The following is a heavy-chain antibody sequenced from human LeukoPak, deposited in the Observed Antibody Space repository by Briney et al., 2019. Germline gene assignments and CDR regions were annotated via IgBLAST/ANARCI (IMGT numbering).Heavy chain of an antibody. V-gene: IGHV5-51*01. Sequence: GESLKISCKGSGYSFTSYWIGWVRQMPGKGLEWMGIIYPGDSDTRYSPSFQGQVTISADKSISTAYLQWSSLKASDTAMYYCARLWIGRAAGTSYYYYMDVWGKGTTVTISS. J-gene: IGHJ6*03. CDR1: GYSFTSYW. CDR3: ARLWIGRAAGTSYYYYMDV. D-gene: IGHD6-13*01. CDR2: IYPGDSDT.